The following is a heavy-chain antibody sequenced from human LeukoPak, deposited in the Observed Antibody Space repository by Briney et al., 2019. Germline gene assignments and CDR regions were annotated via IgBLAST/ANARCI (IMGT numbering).Heavy chain of an antibody. J-gene: IGHJ4*02. Sequence: GGSLRLSCAASGFTFSSYWMHWVRQVPGKGLVWVSRINSDGSSTSYADSVKGRFTISRDNAKNSLYLQMNSLRAEDTAVYYCAKSSNSGWYYFDYWGQGTLVTVSS. CDR1: GFTFSSYW. D-gene: IGHD6-19*01. V-gene: IGHV3-74*01. CDR2: INSDGSST. CDR3: AKSSNSGWYYFDY.